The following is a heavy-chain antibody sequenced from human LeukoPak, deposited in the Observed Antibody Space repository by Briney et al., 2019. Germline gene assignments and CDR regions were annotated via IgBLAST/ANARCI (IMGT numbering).Heavy chain of an antibody. V-gene: IGHV3-23*01. J-gene: IGHJ4*02. D-gene: IGHD5-12*01. CDR2: ISNSGDRT. Sequence: GGSLRLSRASSGFTLSSDATNCVRHAPGKGLEWVSTISNSGDRTYYADSVKGRFTISRDNSKNTLYLQMNSLRTEDTAVYYCAKGPRGYDSYYFDYWGQGTLVTVSS. CDR1: GFTLSSDA. CDR3: AKGPRGYDSYYFDY.